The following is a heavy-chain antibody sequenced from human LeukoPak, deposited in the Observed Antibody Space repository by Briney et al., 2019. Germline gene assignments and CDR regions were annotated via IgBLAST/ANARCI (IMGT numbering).Heavy chain of an antibody. D-gene: IGHD3-10*01. V-gene: IGHV4-31*03. CDR3: ARDVHYGSGSPPV. Sequence: SETLSLTCTVSGGSISSGGYYWSWIRQHPGKGLEWIGYIYYSGSTYYNPSLKSRVTISVDTSKNQFSLKLSSVTAADTAVYYCARDVHYGSGSPPVWGQGTTVTVSS. CDR2: IYYSGST. J-gene: IGHJ6*02. CDR1: GGSISSGGYY.